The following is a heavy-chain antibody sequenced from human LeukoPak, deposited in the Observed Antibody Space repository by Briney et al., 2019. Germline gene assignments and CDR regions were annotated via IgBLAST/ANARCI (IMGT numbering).Heavy chain of an antibody. CDR3: AKERVRGVIFDAFDI. V-gene: IGHV3-33*06. CDR2: IWYDGSNK. D-gene: IGHD3-10*01. CDR1: GFTFSSYG. J-gene: IGHJ3*02. Sequence: PGRSLRLSCAASGFTFSSYGMHWVRQAPGKGLEWVAVIWYDGSNKYYADSVKGRFTISRDNSKNTVYLQMNSLRAEDTAVYYCAKERVRGVIFDAFDIWGQGTMVTVSS.